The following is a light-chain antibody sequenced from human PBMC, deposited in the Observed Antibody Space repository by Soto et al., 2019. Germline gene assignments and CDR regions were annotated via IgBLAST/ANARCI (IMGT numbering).Light chain of an antibody. CDR2: AAS. CDR3: QQYNNWPTGT. V-gene: IGKV1-6*01. Sequence: IPMTQYPSSLSASVGDRFTITCRASQGIRKDLGWYQVKPGKAPKLLIFAASTLQSGVPSRFSGSASGTDFTLTISSMQTEDFAVYYCQQYNNWPTGTFGQGTKVDIK. CDR1: QGIRKD. J-gene: IGKJ1*01.